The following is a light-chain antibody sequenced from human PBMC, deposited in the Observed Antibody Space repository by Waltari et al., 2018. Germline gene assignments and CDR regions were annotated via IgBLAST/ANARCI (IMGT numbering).Light chain of an antibody. Sequence: QSALSQPASVSGSPGQSITIHCTGASSDVGVHDYVSWYQQHPGKAPKLIILDVNNRPSGVSNRFSGSKSGNTASLTISGLQAEDEADYYCSSYSTSSSLILFGEGTKVTVL. J-gene: IGLJ2*01. V-gene: IGLV2-14*03. CDR3: SSYSTSSSLIL. CDR2: DVN. CDR1: SSDVGVHDY.